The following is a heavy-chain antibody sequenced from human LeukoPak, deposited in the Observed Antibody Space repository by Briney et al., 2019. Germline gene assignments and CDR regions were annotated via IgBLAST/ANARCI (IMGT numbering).Heavy chain of an antibody. V-gene: IGHV1-18*01. D-gene: IGHD2-21*01. CDR2: ISAYNGNT. J-gene: IGHJ4*02. CDR1: GYTFTSYG. CDR3: ASKIYCGGDCYYFDY. Sequence: ASVKVSCKASGYTFTSYGISWVRQAPGQGLEWMGWISAYNGNTNYAQKLQGRVTMTTDTSTSTAYMELRSLRSDDTAVYYCASKIYCGGDCYYFDYWGLGTLVTVSS.